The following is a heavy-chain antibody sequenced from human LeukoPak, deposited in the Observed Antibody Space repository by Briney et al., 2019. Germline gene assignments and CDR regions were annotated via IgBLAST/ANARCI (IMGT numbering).Heavy chain of an antibody. CDR1: GGSISTYY. J-gene: IGHJ1*01. D-gene: IGHD6-6*01. CDR3: ARGGAARLHFQN. V-gene: IGHV4-59*01. Sequence: PSETLSLTCTVSGGSISTYYWNWIRQPPGKGLEWIGYIYHSGSTNYNPSLQSRVTVSVDTSKNQFSLNLNSVTAADTAVYYCARGGAARLHFQNWGQGTLVTVSS. CDR2: IYHSGST.